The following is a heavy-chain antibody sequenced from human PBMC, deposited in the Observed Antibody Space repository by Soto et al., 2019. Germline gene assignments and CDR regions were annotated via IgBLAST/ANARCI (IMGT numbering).Heavy chain of an antibody. J-gene: IGHJ5*02. CDR2: INHSGST. CDR3: TTLYSSGWYNLYNWFDP. V-gene: IGHV4-34*01. Sequence: SETLSLTCAVYGGSFSGYYWSWIRQPPGKGLEWIGEINHSGSTNYDPSLKSRVTISVDTSKNQFSLKLSSVTAADTAVYYCTTLYSSGWYNLYNWFDPWGQGTLVTVS. CDR1: GGSFSGYY. D-gene: IGHD6-19*01.